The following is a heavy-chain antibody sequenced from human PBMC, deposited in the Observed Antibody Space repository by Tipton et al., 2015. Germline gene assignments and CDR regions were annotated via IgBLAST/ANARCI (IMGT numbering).Heavy chain of an antibody. CDR3: ARLSSSGGGDWFDP. Sequence: QLVQSGAEVKEPGASVKVSCKASGYTFTGYYMHWVRQAPGQGLEWMGWINPNSGGTNYAQKFQGRVTMTRDTSISTAYMELNTLTSDDTAVYYCARLSSSGGGDWFDPWGQGTLVTVSS. V-gene: IGHV1-2*02. CDR2: INPNSGGT. J-gene: IGHJ5*02. CDR1: GYTFTGYY. D-gene: IGHD6-6*01.